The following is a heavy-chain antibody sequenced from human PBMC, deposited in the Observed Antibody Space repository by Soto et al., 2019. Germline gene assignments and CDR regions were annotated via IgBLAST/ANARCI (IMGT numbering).Heavy chain of an antibody. Sequence: GGSLRLSCAASGFTFSSYAMSWVRQAPGKGLEWVSAISGSGGSTYYADSVKGRFTISRDNSKNTLYPQMNSLRAEDTAVYYCANVWLPWKPYYFDYWGQGTLVTVSS. V-gene: IGHV3-23*01. CDR2: ISGSGGST. CDR3: ANVWLPWKPYYFDY. CDR1: GFTFSSYA. D-gene: IGHD2-21*01. J-gene: IGHJ4*02.